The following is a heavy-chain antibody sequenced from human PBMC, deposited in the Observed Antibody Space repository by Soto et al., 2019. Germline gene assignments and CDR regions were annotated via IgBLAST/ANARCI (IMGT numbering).Heavy chain of an antibody. CDR1: GGTFSSYA. J-gene: IGHJ6*02. Sequence: QVQLVQSGAEVKRPGSSVKVSCKASGGTFSSYALSWVRQAPGQGLEWMGGIIPIFGTTNYAQKFQGRVKMTAEGSTSTAYMELSGLRSEDTAVYYCARVYGGGSYFYYGLDVWGQGTTVTVSS. V-gene: IGHV1-69*12. D-gene: IGHD3-16*01. CDR3: ARVYGGGSYFYYGLDV. CDR2: IIPIFGTT.